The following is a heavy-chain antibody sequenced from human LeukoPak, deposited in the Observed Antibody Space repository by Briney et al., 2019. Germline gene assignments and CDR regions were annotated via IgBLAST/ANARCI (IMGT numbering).Heavy chain of an antibody. Sequence: GGSLRLSCAASGFTFSNYALHWVRQAPGKGLEWVAVISYDDTNKYYVDSVKGRFTISRDNSKNTLYLQMNSLRAEDTAVYYCAKGVVVVAAPFDYWGQGTLVTVSS. D-gene: IGHD2-15*01. J-gene: IGHJ4*02. CDR1: GFTFSNYA. V-gene: IGHV3-30*04. CDR3: AKGVVVVAAPFDY. CDR2: ISYDDTNK.